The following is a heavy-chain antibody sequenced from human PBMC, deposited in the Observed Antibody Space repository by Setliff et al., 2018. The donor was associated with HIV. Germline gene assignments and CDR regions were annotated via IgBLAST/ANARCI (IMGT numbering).Heavy chain of an antibody. Sequence: GGSLRLSCAASGFTFSSYSMNWVRQAPGKGLEWVSYISSSGSSIYYGDSGKGRFTISRDNAKNSLYLQMNSLRAEDTAVYYCAKNDILTGYYKGVDYWGQGTLVTVSS. D-gene: IGHD3-9*01. CDR3: AKNDILTGYYKGVDY. V-gene: IGHV3-48*04. J-gene: IGHJ4*02. CDR1: GFTFSSYS. CDR2: ISSSGSSI.